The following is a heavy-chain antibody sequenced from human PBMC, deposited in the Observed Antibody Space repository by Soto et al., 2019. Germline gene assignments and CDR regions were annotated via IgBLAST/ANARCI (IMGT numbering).Heavy chain of an antibody. D-gene: IGHD3-16*01. V-gene: IGHV4-59*01. Sequence: SETLSLTCTVSGGSISSYYWSWIRQPPGKGLEWIGYIYYSGSTNYNPSLKSRVTISVDTSKNQFSLKLSSVTAVDTAVYYCASTKRFNWFDPWGQGTLVTVSS. CDR1: GGSISSYY. CDR3: ASTKRFNWFDP. J-gene: IGHJ5*02. CDR2: IYYSGST.